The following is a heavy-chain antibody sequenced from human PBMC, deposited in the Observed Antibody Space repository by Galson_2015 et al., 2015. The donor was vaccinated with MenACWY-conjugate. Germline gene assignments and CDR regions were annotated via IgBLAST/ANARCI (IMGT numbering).Heavy chain of an antibody. CDR3: ARWVAVKMIEY. CDR1: GASISTDY. V-gene: IGHV4-59*01. CDR2: IHYSGST. D-gene: IGHD6-19*01. J-gene: IGHJ4*02. Sequence: SETLSLTCSVSGASISTDYWSWIRQPPGKGLEWIGYIHYSGSTKYNPPLKTRITMSLDTSENQFSLKLSSVTAADTAVYYCARWVAVKMIEYCGQGTLVTVSS.